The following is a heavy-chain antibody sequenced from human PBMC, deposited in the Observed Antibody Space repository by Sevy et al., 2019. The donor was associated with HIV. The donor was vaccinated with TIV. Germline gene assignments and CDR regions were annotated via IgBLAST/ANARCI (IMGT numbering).Heavy chain of an antibody. CDR1: GRTLTQLS. CDR3: ATTKDYYESSGYPFDY. CDR2: FDPKDDEK. V-gene: IGHV1-24*01. Sequence: ASVKVSCKVSGRTLTQLSIHWVRQAPGKGLEWMGTFDPKDDEKIYAQKFQGRVTMTEDTSTDTAYMELSRLRSEDTAVYYCATTKDYYESSGYPFDYWGQGTLVTVSS. D-gene: IGHD5-12*01. J-gene: IGHJ4*02.